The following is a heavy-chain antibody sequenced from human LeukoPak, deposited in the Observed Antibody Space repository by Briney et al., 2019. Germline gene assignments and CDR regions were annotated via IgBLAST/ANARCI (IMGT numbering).Heavy chain of an antibody. CDR3: ARASITMVRGVKSSGAFDM. CDR1: GVSISSYY. D-gene: IGHD3-10*01. CDR2: IYYSGST. V-gene: IGHV4-59*08. Sequence: SETLSLTCTVSGVSISSYYWCWIRQPPGKGLKWIGYIYYSGSTNYNPSLKSRVTISVDTSKNQFSPKLSSVTAADTAVYYCARASITMVRGVKSSGAFDMWGQGTMVTVSS. J-gene: IGHJ3*02.